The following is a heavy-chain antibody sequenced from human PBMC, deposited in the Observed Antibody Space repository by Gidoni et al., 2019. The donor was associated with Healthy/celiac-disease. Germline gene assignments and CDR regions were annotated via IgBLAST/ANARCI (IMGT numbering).Heavy chain of an antibody. CDR2: T. V-gene: IGHV4-59*01. Sequence: TNYNPSLKSRVTISVDTSKNQFSLKLSSVTAADTAVYYCASSIGWWDGGYYYYGMDVWGQGTTVTVSS. D-gene: IGHD6-19*01. J-gene: IGHJ6*02. CDR3: ASSIGWWDGGYYYYGMDV.